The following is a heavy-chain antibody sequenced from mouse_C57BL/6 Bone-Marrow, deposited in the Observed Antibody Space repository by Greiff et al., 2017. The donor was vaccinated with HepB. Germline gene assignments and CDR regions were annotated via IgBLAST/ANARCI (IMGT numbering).Heavy chain of an antibody. Sequence: DVKLVESGGGLVQPGGSLKLSCAASGFTFSDYYMYWVRQTPEKRLEWVAYISNGGGSTYYPDTVKGRFTISRDNAKNTLYLQMSRLKSEDTAMYYCARQGGTTTGYFDVWGTGTTVTVSS. J-gene: IGHJ1*03. CDR3: ARQGGTTTGYFDV. CDR1: GFTFSDYY. D-gene: IGHD1-1*01. V-gene: IGHV5-12*01. CDR2: ISNGGGST.